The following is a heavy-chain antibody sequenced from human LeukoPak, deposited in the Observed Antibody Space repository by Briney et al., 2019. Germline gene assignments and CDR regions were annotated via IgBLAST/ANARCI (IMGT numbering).Heavy chain of an antibody. CDR2: IRYDGSNK. CDR1: GFTFSSYG. D-gene: IGHD5-18*01. V-gene: IGHV3-30*02. J-gene: IGHJ4*02. Sequence: SGGSLRLSCAVSGFTFSSYGMHWVRQAPGKGLEWVAFIRYDGSNKYYADSVKGRFTISRDNSKNTLYLQMNSLRAEDTAVYYCAKPVARTSYGYSGTDYWGQGTLVTVSS. CDR3: AKPVARTSYGYSGTDY.